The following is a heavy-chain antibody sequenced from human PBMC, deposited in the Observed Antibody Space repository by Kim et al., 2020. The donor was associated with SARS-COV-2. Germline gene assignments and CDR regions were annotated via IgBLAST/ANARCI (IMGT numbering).Heavy chain of an antibody. V-gene: IGHV4-61*01. CDR3: ARRAVDWFDP. J-gene: IGHJ5*02. D-gene: IGHD2-15*01. CDR1: GGSVSSGSYY. Sequence: SETLSLTCTVSGGSVSSGSYYWSWIRQPPGKGLEWIGYIYYSGSTNYNPSLKSRVTISVDTSKNQFSLKLSSVTAADTAVYYCARRAVDWFDPWGQGTLV. CDR2: IYYSGST.